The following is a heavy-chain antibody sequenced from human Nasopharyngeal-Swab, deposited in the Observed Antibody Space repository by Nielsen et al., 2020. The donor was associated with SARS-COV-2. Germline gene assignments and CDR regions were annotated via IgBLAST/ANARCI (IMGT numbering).Heavy chain of an antibody. CDR2: ISGSGGST. V-gene: IGHV3-23*01. CDR3: ARDVEGYSSSAGYYMDV. D-gene: IGHD6-6*01. Sequence: GESLKISYAASGFTFSSYAMSWVRQAPGKGLEWVSAISGSGGSTYYADSVKGRFTISRDNSKNTLYLQMNSLRAEDTAVYYCARDVEGYSSSAGYYMDVWGKGTTVTVSS. J-gene: IGHJ6*03. CDR1: GFTFSSYA.